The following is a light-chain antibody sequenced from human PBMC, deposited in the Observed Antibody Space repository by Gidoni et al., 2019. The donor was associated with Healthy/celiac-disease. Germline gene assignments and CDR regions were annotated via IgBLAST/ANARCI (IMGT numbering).Light chain of an antibody. J-gene: IGKJ1*01. V-gene: IGKV1-9*01. CDR2: TAS. CDR1: QGISSY. Sequence: DIQLTQSPSFLSASVGDRVTITCRASQGISSYLAWYQQKPGKAPKLLIYTASTLQRGVPSRFSGSEFGTEFTLTISSLQPEDFATYYCQQLNSYPPVTFXQXTKVEIK. CDR3: QQLNSYPPVT.